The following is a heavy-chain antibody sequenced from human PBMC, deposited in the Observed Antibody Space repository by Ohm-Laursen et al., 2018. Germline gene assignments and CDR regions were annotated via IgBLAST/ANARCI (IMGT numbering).Heavy chain of an antibody. D-gene: IGHD4-23*01. J-gene: IGHJ6*02. CDR1: GFTFNAYC. V-gene: IGHV3-7*01. CDR2: INQDGSEK. Sequence: SLRLSCSASGFTFNAYCMTWVRQAPGKGLEWVANINQDGSEKYYVDSVKGRFTISRDNAKNSLYLQMNSLRAEDTAVYYCARDPGPYGGYYYFYGMDVWGQGTTVTVSS. CDR3: ARDPGPYGGYYYFYGMDV.